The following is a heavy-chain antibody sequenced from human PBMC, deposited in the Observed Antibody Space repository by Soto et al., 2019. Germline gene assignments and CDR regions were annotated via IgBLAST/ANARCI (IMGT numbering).Heavy chain of an antibody. CDR2: IIPIFGTV. CDR1: GGTFSNYP. Sequence: QVQLGQSGAEVKKPGSSVKVSCKACGGTFSNYPISWVRQAPEQGLEWMGGIIPIFGTVNYAQKFQGRVTITADESTSTAYMELSSLRSEDTAVYYCARGNHRWLQLWYFDLWGRGTLVTVST. V-gene: IGHV1-69*12. D-gene: IGHD5-12*01. J-gene: IGHJ2*01. CDR3: ARGNHRWLQLWYFDL.